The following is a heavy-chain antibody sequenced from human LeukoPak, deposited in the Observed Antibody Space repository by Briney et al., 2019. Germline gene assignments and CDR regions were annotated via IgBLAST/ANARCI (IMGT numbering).Heavy chain of an antibody. CDR3: ARDGYYGSSGSFDY. D-gene: IGHD3-22*01. CDR2: INRDGSGT. V-gene: IGHV3-74*03. CDR1: GSAFSGYW. Sequence: GGSLRLSCGASGSAFSGYWMHWVRQAPGKGLAWVSFINRDGSGTTYADSVKGRFTISRDNARNSLYLQMNSLRAEDTAVYYCARDGYYGSSGSFDYWGQGSLVTVSS. J-gene: IGHJ4*02.